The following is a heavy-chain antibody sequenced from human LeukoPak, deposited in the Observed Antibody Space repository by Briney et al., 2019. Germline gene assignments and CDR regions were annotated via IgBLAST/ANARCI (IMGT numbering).Heavy chain of an antibody. V-gene: IGHV4-34*01. Sequence: SETLSLTCAVYGGSFSGYYWSWIRQPPGKGLEWIGEINHSGSTNYNPSLKSRVTISVDTSKNQFSLKLGSVTAADTAVYYCARARRSMVTSYVHFDYWGQGTLVTVSS. CDR2: INHSGST. CDR1: GGSFSGYY. J-gene: IGHJ4*02. D-gene: IGHD5-18*01. CDR3: ARARRSMVTSYVHFDY.